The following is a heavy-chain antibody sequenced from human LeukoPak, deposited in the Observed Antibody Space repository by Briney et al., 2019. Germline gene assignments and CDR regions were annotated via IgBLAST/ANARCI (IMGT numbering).Heavy chain of an antibody. CDR2: INHSGST. Sequence: SETLSLTCAVYGGSFSGYYWSWIRQPPGKGLEWIGEINHSGSTNYNPSLKSRVTISVDTSKNQFSQKLSSVTAADRAVYYCARGLTVTLNFYYYYYYMDVWGKGTTVTLSS. CDR3: ARGLTVTLNFYYYYYYMDV. J-gene: IGHJ6*03. CDR1: GGSFSGYY. D-gene: IGHD4-17*01. V-gene: IGHV4-34*01.